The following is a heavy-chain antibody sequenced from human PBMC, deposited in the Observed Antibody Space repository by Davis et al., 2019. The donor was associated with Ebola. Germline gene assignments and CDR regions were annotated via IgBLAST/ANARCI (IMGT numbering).Heavy chain of an antibody. V-gene: IGHV4-39*01. CDR1: GGSIISNYY. Sequence: GSLRLSCTVSGGSIISNYYWGWARQPPGKGLEWIGSIYYSGSTYYNPSLKSRVTISVDTSTNQFSLKLSSVTAADTAVYYCARHVPYYDFWSGYPYYYGMDVWGQGTTVTVSS. J-gene: IGHJ6*02. CDR2: IYYSGST. D-gene: IGHD3-3*01. CDR3: ARHVPYYDFWSGYPYYYGMDV.